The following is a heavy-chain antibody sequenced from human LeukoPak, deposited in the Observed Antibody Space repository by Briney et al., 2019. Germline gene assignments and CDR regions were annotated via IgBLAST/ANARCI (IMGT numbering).Heavy chain of an antibody. J-gene: IGHJ3*02. Sequence: SETLSLTCTVPGGSISSYYWSWIRQPPGKGLEWIGYIYYSGSTNYNPSLKSRVTISVDTSKNQFSLKLSSVTAADTAVYYCARHQNAYYYGSGSYYGNAFDIWGQGTMVTVSS. CDR3: ARHQNAYYYGSGSYYGNAFDI. D-gene: IGHD3-10*01. V-gene: IGHV4-59*08. CDR1: GGSISSYY. CDR2: IYYSGST.